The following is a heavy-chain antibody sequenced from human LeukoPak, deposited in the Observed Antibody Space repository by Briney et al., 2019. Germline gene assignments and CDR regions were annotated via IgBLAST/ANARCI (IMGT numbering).Heavy chain of an antibody. V-gene: IGHV1-2*06. CDR2: INPNSGDT. CDR3: ARDYCSSTSCLFDY. CDR1: GYSFTGYH. J-gene: IGHJ4*02. Sequence: ASVKVSCQASGYSFTGYHMHWVRQAPGQGREWMGRINPNSGDTNYAQKFQGRVTMTRDTSISTAYMELSRLRSDDTAVYYCARDYCSSTSCLFDYWGQGTRVTVSS. D-gene: IGHD2-2*01.